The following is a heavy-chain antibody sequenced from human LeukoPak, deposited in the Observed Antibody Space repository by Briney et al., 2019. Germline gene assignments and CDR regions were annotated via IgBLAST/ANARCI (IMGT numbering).Heavy chain of an antibody. D-gene: IGHD3-10*01. V-gene: IGHV4-4*02. CDR3: ARGEAYGLGTVHCDY. CDR2: IYQSGST. J-gene: IGHJ4*02. CDR1: GGSISSSNW. Sequence: PSETLSLTCAVSGGSISSSNWWSWVRQPPGKGLEWIGEIYQSGSTNCNPSLRSRVTISVDKSKNQFSLKLTSVTAADTAVYYCARGEAYGLGTVHCDYWGQGALVTVSS.